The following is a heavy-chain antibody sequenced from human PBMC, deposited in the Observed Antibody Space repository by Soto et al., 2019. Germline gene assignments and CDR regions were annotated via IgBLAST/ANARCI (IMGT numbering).Heavy chain of an antibody. V-gene: IGHV3-66*01. CDR1: GFTVSTDW. CDR2: IRGGGNT. J-gene: IGHJ6*01. CDR3: VRESYYYGMDV. Sequence: EVQLVESGGGLVQPGGSLRLSCAASGFTVSTDWMYWVRQAPGKGLEWVSVIRGGGNTFYADSVEGRFTISRDNSKYLVYIKMNSLRAEDTAVYYCVRESYYYGMDVWGQGTTVSVSS.